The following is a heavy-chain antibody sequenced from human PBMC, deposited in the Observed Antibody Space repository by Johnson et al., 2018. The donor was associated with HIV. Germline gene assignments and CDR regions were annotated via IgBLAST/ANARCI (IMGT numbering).Heavy chain of an antibody. Sequence: QVQLVESGGGLVKPGGSLRLSCAVSGFIFRDYYMSWIRQAPGKGLEWVSYISSSGTNIYYADSVKGRFSISRDNAKSSLYLQMNSLRAEDTAVYYCARASHSSGWYGRLGDAFDIWGQGTMVTVSS. V-gene: IGHV3-11*04. CDR3: ARASHSSGWYGRLGDAFDI. CDR2: ISSSGTNI. D-gene: IGHD6-19*01. CDR1: GFIFRDYY. J-gene: IGHJ3*02.